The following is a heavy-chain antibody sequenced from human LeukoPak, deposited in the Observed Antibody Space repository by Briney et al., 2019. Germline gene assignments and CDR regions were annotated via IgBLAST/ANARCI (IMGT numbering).Heavy chain of an antibody. Sequence: GASLKVSCKTSGYTFTDYHMHWVRQAPGQGLEWMGWIDPKSGGTKYAQRFQGRAIMTRDTSTSTTYMELTSLGSDDTAVYYCARDDSGNDYNAFDVWGQGTKVTVSS. CDR3: ARDDSGNDYNAFDV. D-gene: IGHD1-26*01. J-gene: IGHJ3*01. V-gene: IGHV1-2*02. CDR1: GYTFTDYH. CDR2: IDPKSGGT.